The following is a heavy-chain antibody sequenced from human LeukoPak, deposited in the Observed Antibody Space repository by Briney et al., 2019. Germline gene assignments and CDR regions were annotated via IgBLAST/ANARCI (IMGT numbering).Heavy chain of an antibody. CDR1: GFTFNTYW. Sequence: SGGSLRLSCAASGFTFNTYWMIWVRQVPGKGLVYVSHMNADGSITNYADSVKGRFTISRDNAKNTLYLQMDSLRAGDTALYYCGRDNYGSVDYWGQGTLVTVSS. D-gene: IGHD3-10*01. J-gene: IGHJ4*02. CDR2: MNADGSIT. V-gene: IGHV3-74*01. CDR3: GRDNYGSVDY.